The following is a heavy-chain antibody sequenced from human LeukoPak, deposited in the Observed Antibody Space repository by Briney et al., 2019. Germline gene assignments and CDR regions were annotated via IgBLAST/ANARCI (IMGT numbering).Heavy chain of an antibody. CDR3: ARRVTHYYGSGSYYNKLGPFDY. D-gene: IGHD3-10*01. V-gene: IGHV4-39*07. Sequence: SETLSLTCTVSGGSISSSSYYWGWIRQPPGKGLEWIGSIYYSGSTNYNPSLKSRVTISVDTSKNQFSLKLSSVTAADTAVYYCARRVTHYYGSGSYYNKLGPFDYWGQGTLVTVSS. J-gene: IGHJ4*02. CDR2: IYYSGST. CDR1: GGSISSSSYY.